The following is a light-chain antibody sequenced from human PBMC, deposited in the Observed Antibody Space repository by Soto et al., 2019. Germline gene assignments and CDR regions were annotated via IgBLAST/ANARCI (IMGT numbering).Light chain of an antibody. Sequence: DIQMTQSPASLSASVGDRVTITCRASQSISSYLNWYQQKPGKAPKLLIYAASSLQSGVPCRFSGSGSGTEFTLTISSLQPEDFATYYCQQSYTTPRTFGQGTKLEIK. CDR3: QQSYTTPRT. V-gene: IGKV1-39*01. CDR1: QSISSY. J-gene: IGKJ1*01. CDR2: AAS.